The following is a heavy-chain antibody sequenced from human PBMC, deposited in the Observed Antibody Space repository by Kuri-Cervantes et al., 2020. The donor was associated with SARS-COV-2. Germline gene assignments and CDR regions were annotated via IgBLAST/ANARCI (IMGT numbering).Heavy chain of an antibody. J-gene: IGHJ6*03. D-gene: IGHD5-18*01. Sequence: ASVKVSCKVSGYTLTELSMHWVRQAPGQGLEWMGWISAYNGNTNYAQKLQGRVTMTTDTSTSTAYMELRSLRSDDTAVYYCARVLAGYGYYMDVWGKGTTVTVSS. CDR3: ARVLAGYGYYMDV. CDR2: ISAYNGNT. V-gene: IGHV1-18*01. CDR1: GYTLTELS.